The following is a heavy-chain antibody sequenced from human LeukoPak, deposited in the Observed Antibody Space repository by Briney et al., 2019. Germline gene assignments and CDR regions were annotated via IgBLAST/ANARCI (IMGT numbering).Heavy chain of an antibody. J-gene: IGHJ4*02. CDR1: GFTVSSSY. Sequence: AGGSLRLSCAASGFTVSSSYMSWVRQAPGKGLEWVSVTYSGGDAYYADSVKGRFTISRDNSKNTLYLQMNSLRAEDTAVYYCARLGMIQAYSTEDYWGQGTLVTVSS. D-gene: IGHD6-13*01. CDR2: TYSGGDA. CDR3: ARLGMIQAYSTEDY. V-gene: IGHV3-53*01.